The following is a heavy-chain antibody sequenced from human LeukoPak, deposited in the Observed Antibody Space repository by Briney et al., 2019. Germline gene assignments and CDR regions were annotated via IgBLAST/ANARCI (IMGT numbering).Heavy chain of an antibody. CDR1: GFTFSSYS. Sequence: PGGSLRLSCAASGFTFSSYSMNWVRQAPGKGLEWVSSISSSSSYIYYADSVKGRFTISRDNAKNSLYLQTNSLRAEDTAVYYCASAGYSSSWYWSWGQGTLVTVSS. D-gene: IGHD6-13*01. V-gene: IGHV3-21*01. CDR2: ISSSSSYI. J-gene: IGHJ4*02. CDR3: ASAGYSSSWYWS.